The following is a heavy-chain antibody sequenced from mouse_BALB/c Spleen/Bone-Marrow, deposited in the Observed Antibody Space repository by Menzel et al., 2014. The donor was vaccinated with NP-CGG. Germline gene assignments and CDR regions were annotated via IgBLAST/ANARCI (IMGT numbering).Heavy chain of an antibody. V-gene: IGHV5-6-3*01. J-gene: IGHJ3*01. D-gene: IGHD2-4*01. Sequence: VESGGGLVQPGGSLKLSCAASGFTFSSFGMSWVRQTPDKRLELVANINSNGGFTYYADSVKGRFTISRDNAMNXLYLQMRSLKSEDTAIYYCSRGVDYSSWFAYWGQGTLVTVSA. CDR3: SRGVDYSSWFAY. CDR2: INSNGGFT. CDR1: GFTFSSFG.